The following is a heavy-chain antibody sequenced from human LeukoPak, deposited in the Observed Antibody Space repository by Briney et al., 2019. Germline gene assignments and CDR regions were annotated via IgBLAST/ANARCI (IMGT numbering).Heavy chain of an antibody. Sequence: GGSLRLSCAASGFIVSSSYMSWVRQAPGKGLEWVSVIYSGGSTYYADSVKGRFTISRDNSKNTLYLQMNSLRAEDTAVYYCASVLTGYYDYFDYWGQGTLVTVSS. J-gene: IGHJ4*02. CDR2: IYSGGST. V-gene: IGHV3-53*01. CDR1: GFIVSSSY. D-gene: IGHD3-9*01. CDR3: ASVLTGYYDYFDY.